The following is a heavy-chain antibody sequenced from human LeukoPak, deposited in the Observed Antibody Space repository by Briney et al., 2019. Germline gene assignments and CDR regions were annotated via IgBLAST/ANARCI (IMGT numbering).Heavy chain of an antibody. J-gene: IGHJ4*02. D-gene: IGHD1-7*01. Sequence: PSETLSLTCTVSGXAITSDYWSWVRQPPGKGLDWIGYIHYSGNTNYNPSLKSRVSISIDSSKTQFSLKLRSVTAADTAVYYCARVGTVLDGGYWGQGTLVTVSS. CDR1: GXAITSDY. V-gene: IGHV4-59*01. CDR2: IHYSGNT. CDR3: ARVGTVLDGGY.